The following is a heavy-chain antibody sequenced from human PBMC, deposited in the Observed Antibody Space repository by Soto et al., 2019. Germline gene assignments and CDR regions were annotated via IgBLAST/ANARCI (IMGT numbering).Heavy chain of an antibody. Sequence: EVPLVESGGGLEQPGRSLRLSCAASGFTFDDYAMHWVRQAPGKGLAWVSGISWNSGSIGYADSVKGRFTISRDNAKNALYLQMNSLRAEDTAWYYCAKDIAGDYVRMGWFDPWSQGTLITVST. J-gene: IGHJ5*02. CDR2: ISWNSGSI. D-gene: IGHD3-16*01. CDR3: AKDIAGDYVRMGWFDP. CDR1: GFTFDDYA. V-gene: IGHV3-9*01.